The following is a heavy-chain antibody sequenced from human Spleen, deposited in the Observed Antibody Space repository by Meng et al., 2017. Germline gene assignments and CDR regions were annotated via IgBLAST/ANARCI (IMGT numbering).Heavy chain of an antibody. J-gene: IGHJ4*02. Sequence: QVQLVESGGGVVQPVRSLRLSCAASGFTFSTYALHLVPQAPGKGLEWMAVISYTGSNEFYAGFVKGRFTISRDNAKNSLYLQMNSLRAEDTAVYYCAGGGHYFGSWGQGSLVTVSS. CDR2: ISYTGSNE. D-gene: IGHD3-16*01. V-gene: IGHV3-30-3*01. CDR3: AGGGHYFGS. CDR1: GFTFSTYA.